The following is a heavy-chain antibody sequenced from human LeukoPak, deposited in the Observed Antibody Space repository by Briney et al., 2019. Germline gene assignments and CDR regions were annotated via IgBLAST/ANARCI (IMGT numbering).Heavy chain of an antibody. D-gene: IGHD3-10*01. J-gene: IGHJ6*03. CDR3: ARRDYLDHFYYIDV. V-gene: IGHV4-34*01. CDR1: GGSFNDYY. CDR2: IKPSGRT. Sequence: SETLSLTCAVYGGSFNDYYWIWIRQPPGKGLEWIGEIKPSGRTNYNPTLESRVTISVDTSKNHFSLKLSSVTAADTAVYYCARRDYLDHFYYIDVWDKGNTVTVSS.